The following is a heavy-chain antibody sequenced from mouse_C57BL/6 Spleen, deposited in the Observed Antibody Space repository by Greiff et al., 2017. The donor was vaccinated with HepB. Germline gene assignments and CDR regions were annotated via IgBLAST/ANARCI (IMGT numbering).Heavy chain of an antibody. J-gene: IGHJ3*01. D-gene: IGHD2-10*01. CDR3: AKAYSKGWFAY. CDR2: ISYDGSN. Sequence: ESGPGLVKPSQSLSLTCSVTGYSITSGYYWNWIRQFPGNKLEWMGYISYDGSNNYNPSLKNRISITRDTSKNQFFLKLNSVTTEDTATYYCAKAYSKGWFAYWGQGTLVTVSA. CDR1: GYSITSGYY. V-gene: IGHV3-6*01.